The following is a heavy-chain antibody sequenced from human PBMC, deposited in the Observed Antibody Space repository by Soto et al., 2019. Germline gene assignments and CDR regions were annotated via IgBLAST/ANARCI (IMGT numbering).Heavy chain of an antibody. CDR3: VGGGGSGSRTNWFDP. D-gene: IGHD3-10*01. CDR2: IYYSGST. Sequence: QVQLQESGPGLVKPSQTLSLTCTVSGGSISSGGYYWSWIRQHPGKGLEWIGYIYYSGSTYYNPSLKRRVTISGDTSKNQLSLKLSSVTAADTAVYYCVGGGGSGSRTNWFDPWGQGTLVTVSS. CDR1: GGSISSGGYY. V-gene: IGHV4-31*03. J-gene: IGHJ5*02.